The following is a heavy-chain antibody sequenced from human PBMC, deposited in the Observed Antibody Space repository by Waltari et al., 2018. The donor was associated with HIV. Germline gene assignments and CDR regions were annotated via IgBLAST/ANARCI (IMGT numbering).Heavy chain of an antibody. CDR2: IYYSGST. V-gene: IGHV4-59*01. D-gene: IGHD6-19*01. CDR1: GGSISSSY. CDR3: ARAGWYNYYYYGMDV. Sequence: QVQLQESGPGLVKPSETLSLTCPVSGGSISSSYWSWIRQPPGKGLEWIGYIYYSGSTNYNPSLKSRVTISVDTTKNQFSLKLSSVTAADTAVYYCARAGWYNYYYYGMDVWGQGTTVTVSS. J-gene: IGHJ6*02.